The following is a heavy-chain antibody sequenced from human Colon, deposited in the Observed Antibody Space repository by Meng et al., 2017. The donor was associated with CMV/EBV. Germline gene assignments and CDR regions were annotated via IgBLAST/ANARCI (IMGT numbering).Heavy chain of an antibody. V-gene: IGHV3-30*03. Sequence: GGSLRLSCAASGFTFGNHIMHWVRQAPGKGLEWVARISYDGSDKFVDSVKGRFTISRDNSKNTLYLQMSNLRPEDTAVYYCARNPFINTDFFGYWGQGALVTVSS. CDR3: ARNPFINTDFFGY. J-gene: IGHJ4*02. D-gene: IGHD5-18*01. CDR2: ISYDGSDK. CDR1: GFTFGNHI.